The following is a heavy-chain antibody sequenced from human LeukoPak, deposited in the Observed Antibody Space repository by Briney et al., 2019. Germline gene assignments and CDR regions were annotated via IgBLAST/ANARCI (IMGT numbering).Heavy chain of an antibody. Sequence: SETLSLTCAVYGGSFSGYYWSWIRQPPGKGLEWIGEINHSGSTNYNPSLKSRVTISVDTSKNQFSLKLSSVTAADTAVYYCARHRAVVRSYWYFDLWGRGTLVTVSS. V-gene: IGHV4-34*01. J-gene: IGHJ2*01. CDR1: GGSFSGYY. CDR3: ARHRAVVRSYWYFDL. CDR2: INHSGST. D-gene: IGHD4-23*01.